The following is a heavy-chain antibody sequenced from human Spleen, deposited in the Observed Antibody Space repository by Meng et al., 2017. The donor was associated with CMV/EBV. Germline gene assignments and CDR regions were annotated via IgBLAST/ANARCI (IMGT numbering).Heavy chain of an antibody. CDR1: GFSFTSYW. CDR3: VRDMDV. J-gene: IGHJ6*02. Sequence: GESLKISCAASGFSFTSYWMTWVRQAPGKGLEWVANMNQDGSQKHYVDSVKGRFTISRDNAKNSLSLQMNSLGAEDTAVYYCVRDMDVWGQGTRVTVSS. CDR2: MNQDGSQK. V-gene: IGHV3-7*01.